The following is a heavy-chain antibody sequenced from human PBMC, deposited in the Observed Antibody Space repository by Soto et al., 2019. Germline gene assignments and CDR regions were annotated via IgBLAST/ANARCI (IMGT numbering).Heavy chain of an antibody. CDR3: ARQISGSSPQSFDS. D-gene: IGHD3-10*01. J-gene: IGHJ4*02. V-gene: IGHV5-51*01. Sequence: EVQLVQSGAEMKKPGESLKISCQGSGYPFSKHWIAWVRQTPGQGLEWMGIIWPDDSDNRYSPSFQGRVTVSADKSTNTAYLQWSSLRTSDTAIYYCARQISGSSPQSFDSWGQGTLVTVSS. CDR2: IWPDDSDN. CDR1: GYPFSKHW.